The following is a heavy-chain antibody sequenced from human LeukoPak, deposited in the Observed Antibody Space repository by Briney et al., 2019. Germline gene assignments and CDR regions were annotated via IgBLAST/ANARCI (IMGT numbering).Heavy chain of an antibody. Sequence: PGRSLRLSCAAPGFTFSSYGMHWVRQAPGKGLEWVAVISYDGSNKYYADSVKGRFTISRDNSKNTLYLQMNSLRAEDTAVYYCATGGVVVNYGMDVWGQGTTVTVSS. J-gene: IGHJ6*02. CDR2: ISYDGSNK. D-gene: IGHD2-21*01. V-gene: IGHV3-30*03. CDR3: ATGGVVVNYGMDV. CDR1: GFTFSSYG.